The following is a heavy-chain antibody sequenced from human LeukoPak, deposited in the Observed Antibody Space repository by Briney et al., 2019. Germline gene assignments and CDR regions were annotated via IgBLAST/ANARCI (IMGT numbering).Heavy chain of an antibody. CDR2: ITWNSDDM. V-gene: IGHV3-9*01. CDR3: TRVTSWRTGFDY. D-gene: IGHD1-1*01. Sequence: GGSLRLSCAASGFSFEAYGMYWVRQAPGKGLEWVSGITWNSDDMAYADSVMGRFTISRDNAKNCLYLQMNSLTVEDTALYYCTRVTSWRTGFDYWGQGTLVTVSS. CDR1: GFSFEAYG. J-gene: IGHJ4*02.